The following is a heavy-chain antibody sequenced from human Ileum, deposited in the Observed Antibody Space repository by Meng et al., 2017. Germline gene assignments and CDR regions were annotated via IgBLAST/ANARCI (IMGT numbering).Heavy chain of an antibody. CDR3: GRGRASFYFDF. CDR2: MNPDSGRY. D-gene: IGHD6-6*01. J-gene: IGHJ4*01. V-gene: IGHV1-8*01. Sequence: QVQLVQSGAVVKDSGASVNISCKASGYSFTNYDINWVRQATGQGPEWMGWMNPDSGRYGSAPKFQGRLTFDRDTSADTVYMEFSSLTSGDRAVYYCGRGRASFYFDFLGQGTLVTVSS. CDR1: GYSFTNYD.